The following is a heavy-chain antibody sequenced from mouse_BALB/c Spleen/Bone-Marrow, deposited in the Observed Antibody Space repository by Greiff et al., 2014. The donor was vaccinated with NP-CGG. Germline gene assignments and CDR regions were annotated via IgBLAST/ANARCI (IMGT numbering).Heavy chain of an antibody. J-gene: IGHJ4*01. V-gene: IGHV14-3*02. D-gene: IGHD2-14*01. Sequence: EVQVVESGAELVKPGASVKLSCTASGFNIKDTYMHWVKQRPEQGLEWIGRIDPANGNTKYDPKFQGKATMTADTSSNTAYLQLNSLTSEDTAVYYCAQGYDWAMDYWGQGTSVTVSS. CDR2: IDPANGNT. CDR1: GFNIKDTY. CDR3: AQGYDWAMDY.